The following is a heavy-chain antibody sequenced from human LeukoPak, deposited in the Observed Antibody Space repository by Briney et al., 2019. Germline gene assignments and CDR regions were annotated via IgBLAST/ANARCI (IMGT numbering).Heavy chain of an antibody. V-gene: IGHV1-2*06. J-gene: IGHJ4*02. Sequence: ASVKGSCKASGYTFTGYYMHWVRQAPGQGLEWMGRINPNSGGTNYAQKFQGRVTMTRDTSISTAYMELSRLRSDDTAVYYCARDRDYDILTGYYVDYWGQGTLVTVSS. CDR3: ARDRDYDILTGYYVDY. D-gene: IGHD3-9*01. CDR2: INPNSGGT. CDR1: GYTFTGYY.